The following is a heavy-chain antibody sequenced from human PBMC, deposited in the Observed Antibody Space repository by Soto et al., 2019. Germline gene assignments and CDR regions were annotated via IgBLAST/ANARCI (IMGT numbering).Heavy chain of an antibody. CDR3: ARETQYYYDSSGYYRMIDY. CDR2: INHSGST. D-gene: IGHD3-22*01. J-gene: IGHJ4*02. CDR1: GGSFSGYY. Sequence: PSETLSLTCAVYGGSFSGYYWSWIRQPPGKGLEWIGEINHSGSTNYNPSLKSRVTISVDTSKNQFSLKLSSATAADTAVYYCARETQYYYDSSGYYRMIDYWGQGTLVTVSS. V-gene: IGHV4-34*01.